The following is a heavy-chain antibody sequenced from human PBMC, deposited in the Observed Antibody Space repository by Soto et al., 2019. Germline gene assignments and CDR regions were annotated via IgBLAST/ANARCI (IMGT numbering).Heavy chain of an antibody. D-gene: IGHD7-27*01. Sequence: EVQLVESGGDFVKPGGSLRLSCEASGLTFNNACMNWVRQAPGKGLEWVGRIKSKPDGGTTDYAAPGKGRFTITRDDSKNTLYLKMNSLKTEETALYYCTTDKLGASDGGNFQHWGQGTLVTVSS. CDR2: IKSKPDGGTT. J-gene: IGHJ1*01. CDR1: GLTFNNAC. V-gene: IGHV3-15*07. CDR3: TTDKLGASDGGNFQH.